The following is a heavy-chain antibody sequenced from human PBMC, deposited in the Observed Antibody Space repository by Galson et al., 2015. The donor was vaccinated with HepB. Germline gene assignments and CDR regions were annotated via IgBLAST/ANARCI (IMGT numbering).Heavy chain of an antibody. J-gene: IGHJ4*02. CDR1: GFTLSSYW. Sequence: SLRLSCAASGFTLSSYWMSWVRQAPGKGLEWVANIKQDGSEKYYVDSVKGRFTISRDNAKNSLYLQMYSLRAEDTAVYYCARDDGARSYGLWFDYWGQGTLVTVSS. CDR3: ARDDGARSYGLWFDY. V-gene: IGHV3-7*01. D-gene: IGHD5-18*01. CDR2: IKQDGSEK.